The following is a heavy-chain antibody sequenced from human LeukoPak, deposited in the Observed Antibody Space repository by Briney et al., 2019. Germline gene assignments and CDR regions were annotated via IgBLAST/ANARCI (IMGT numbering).Heavy chain of an antibody. V-gene: IGHV1-8*03. CDR1: GYTFASYD. J-gene: IGHJ5*02. Sequence: ASVKVSCKASGYTFASYDINWVRQATGQGLEWMGWMNPNSGNTGYAQKFQGRVTITRNTSISTAYMELSSLRSEVTAVYYCASHYYDSSGYQPWGQGTLVTVSS. CDR2: MNPNSGNT. D-gene: IGHD3-22*01. CDR3: ASHYYDSSGYQP.